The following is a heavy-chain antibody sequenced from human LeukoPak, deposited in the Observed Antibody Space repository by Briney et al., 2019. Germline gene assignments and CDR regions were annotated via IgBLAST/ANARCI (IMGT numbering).Heavy chain of an antibody. Sequence: GGSLRLSCAASGFTFSSYAMSWVRQAPGKGLEWVSDISGSGGGTYYADSVKGRFTISRDNSKNTLYLQMNSLRVEDTAVYHCGRDWGLDVSSLVVNWGQGTLVTVSS. CDR3: GRDWGLDVSSLVVN. CDR1: GFTFSSYA. J-gene: IGHJ4*02. D-gene: IGHD3-16*01. V-gene: IGHV3-23*01. CDR2: ISGSGGGT.